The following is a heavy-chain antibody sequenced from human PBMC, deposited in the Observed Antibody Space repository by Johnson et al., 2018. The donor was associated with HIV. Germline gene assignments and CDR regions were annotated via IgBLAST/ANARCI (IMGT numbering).Heavy chain of an antibody. CDR1: GFTFSSYA. CDR3: AKDLIWFGELPDAFDI. J-gene: IGHJ3*02. V-gene: IGHV3-30-3*01. Sequence: QVQLVESGGGVVQPGRSLRLSCAASGFTFSSYAMHWVRQAPGKGLEWVAVISYAGSNKYSAASVKGRFPISRDNSKNTLYLQMTSLRAEDTAVYYCAKDLIWFGELPDAFDIWGQGTMVTVSS. CDR2: ISYAGSNK. D-gene: IGHD3-10*01.